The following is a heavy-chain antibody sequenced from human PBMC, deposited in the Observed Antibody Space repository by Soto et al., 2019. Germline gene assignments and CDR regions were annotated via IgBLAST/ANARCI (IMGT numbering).Heavy chain of an antibody. CDR1: GFTFTFYA. CDR3: ARGGRYTYGYGDYSYGMDV. Sequence: GGSLRLSCAASGFTFTFYAMSWVRQAPGKGLQWVSGITGSGDITYYADSVKDRFTISRDNSKNTLYLQMNSLRAEDTAVYYCARGGRYTYGYGDYSYGMDVWGQGTTVTVSS. V-gene: IGHV3-23*01. D-gene: IGHD5-18*01. J-gene: IGHJ6*02. CDR2: ITGSGDIT.